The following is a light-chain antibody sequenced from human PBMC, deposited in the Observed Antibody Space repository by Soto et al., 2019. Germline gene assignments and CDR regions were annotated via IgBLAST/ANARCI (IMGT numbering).Light chain of an antibody. CDR3: LTWGSGIWV. Sequence: QLVLTQSPSASASLGASVKLTCTLSSGHTNYAIAWHQLQPDKGPRYLMKLNSDGRHSKGDGIPDRFSGSSSGAERYLTISSLRSEDEADYYCLTWGSGIWVFGGGTKVTV. V-gene: IGLV4-69*01. CDR1: SGHTNYA. J-gene: IGLJ3*02. CDR2: LNSDGRH.